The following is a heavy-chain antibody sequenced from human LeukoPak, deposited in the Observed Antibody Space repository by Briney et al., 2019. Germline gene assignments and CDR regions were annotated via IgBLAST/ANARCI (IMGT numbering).Heavy chain of an antibody. D-gene: IGHD6-13*01. V-gene: IGHV3-21*01. CDR3: ARFFTGIAAAGYDY. Sequence: KAGGSLRLSCAASGFTFSSYSMNWVRQAPGKGLEWVSSISSSSSYIYYADSVKGRFTISRDNAKNSLYLQMNSLRAEDTAVYYCARFFTGIAAAGYDYWGQGTLVTVSS. CDR1: GFTFSSYS. CDR2: ISSSSSYI. J-gene: IGHJ4*02.